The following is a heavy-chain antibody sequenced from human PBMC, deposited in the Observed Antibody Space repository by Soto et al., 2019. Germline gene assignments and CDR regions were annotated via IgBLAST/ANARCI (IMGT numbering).Heavy chain of an antibody. Sequence: GGSLRLSCAGSGFTFSIYALSWVRQAPGKGLEWVSGITDNGAVTFYADSVKGRFSISRDNSKSIIYLQMDSLRAEDTATYYCARRLSSYGGLALFDYWGQGTLVTVSS. V-gene: IGHV3-23*01. J-gene: IGHJ4*02. D-gene: IGHD3-3*02. CDR1: GFTFSIYA. CDR2: ITDNGAVT. CDR3: ARRLSSYGGLALFDY.